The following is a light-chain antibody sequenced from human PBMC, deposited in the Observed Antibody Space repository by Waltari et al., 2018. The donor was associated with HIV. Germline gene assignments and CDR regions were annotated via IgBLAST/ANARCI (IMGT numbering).Light chain of an antibody. Sequence: DIQMTQSPSSLSASVGDRVTITCRASQYINTFLNWYQQKPWKAPKLLISVASNLQTGVPSRFTGSGSGTDFTLTLSSLQPEDCATYYCQQSYTAPCTFGQGTKV. J-gene: IGKJ1*01. V-gene: IGKV1-39*01. CDR1: QYINTF. CDR2: VAS. CDR3: QQSYTAPCT.